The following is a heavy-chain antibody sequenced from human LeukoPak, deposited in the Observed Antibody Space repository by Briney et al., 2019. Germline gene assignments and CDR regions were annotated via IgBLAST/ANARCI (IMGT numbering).Heavy chain of an antibody. CDR3: AKDPSIYSSSWYEDWFDP. V-gene: IGHV3-30*04. D-gene: IGHD6-13*01. J-gene: IGHJ5*02. CDR1: GFTFSSYA. CDR2: ISYDGSNK. Sequence: PGGSLRLSCAASGFTFSSYAMHWVRQAPGKGLEWVAVISYDGSNKYYADSVKGRFTISRDNSKNTLYLQMNSLRAEDTAVYYCAKDPSIYSSSWYEDWFDPWGQGTLVTVSS.